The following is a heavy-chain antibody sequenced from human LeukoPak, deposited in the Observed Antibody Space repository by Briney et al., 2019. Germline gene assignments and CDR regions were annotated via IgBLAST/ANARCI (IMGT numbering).Heavy chain of an antibody. CDR2: IYSGGST. Sequence: GGSLRLSCAASGFTVSSSYMSWVRQAPGKGLEWVSVIYSGGSTHYADSVKDRFTISRDNSKNTLYLQMNSLRAEDTAVYYCARSYYYYGMDVWGQGTTVTVSS. V-gene: IGHV3-53*01. CDR1: GFTVSSSY. CDR3: ARSYYYYGMDV. J-gene: IGHJ6*02.